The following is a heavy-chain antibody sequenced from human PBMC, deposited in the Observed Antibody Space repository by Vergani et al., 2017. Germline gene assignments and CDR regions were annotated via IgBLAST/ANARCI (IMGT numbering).Heavy chain of an antibody. CDR3: ARDVLLRVAPGFRFDP. D-gene: IGHD2-2*01. V-gene: IGHV3-33*01. Sequence: QVQLVESGGGVVQPGRSLRLSCAASGFTFSSYGMHWVRQAPGKGLEWVAVIWYDGSNKYYADSVKGRFTISRDNSKNTLYLQMNSLRAEDTAVYYCARDVLLRVAPGFRFDPWGQGTLVTVSS. CDR2: IWYDGSNK. CDR1: GFTFSSYG. J-gene: IGHJ5*02.